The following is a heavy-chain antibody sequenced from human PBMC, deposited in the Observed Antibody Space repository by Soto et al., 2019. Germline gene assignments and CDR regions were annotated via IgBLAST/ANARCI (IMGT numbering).Heavy chain of an antibody. J-gene: IGHJ6*02. CDR2: IKSKTDGGTT. V-gene: IGHV3-15*07. D-gene: IGHD3-22*01. CDR3: TTDTAQYYYDSSGYLPAYYYYGMDV. CDR1: GFTFSNAW. Sequence: GGSLRLSCAASGFTFSNAWMNWVRQAPGKGLEWVGRIKSKTDGGTTDYAAPVKGRSTISRDDSKNTLYLQMNSLKTEDTAVYYCTTDTAQYYYDSSGYLPAYYYYGMDVWGQGTTVTVS.